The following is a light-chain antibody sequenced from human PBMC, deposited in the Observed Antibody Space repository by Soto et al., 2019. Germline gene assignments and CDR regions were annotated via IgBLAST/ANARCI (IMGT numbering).Light chain of an antibody. V-gene: IGLV2-8*01. J-gene: IGLJ2*01. CDR3: SSYAGSHNVV. Sequence: QSALTQPPSASGSPGQSVTISCTGTSSDVGGYNYVSWYQQHPGKAPKLMIYEVSKRPSGVPDRFSGSKSGNTASLTVSGLQAEDEVNYYCSSYAGSHNVVFGGGTKLTVL. CDR2: EVS. CDR1: SSDVGGYNY.